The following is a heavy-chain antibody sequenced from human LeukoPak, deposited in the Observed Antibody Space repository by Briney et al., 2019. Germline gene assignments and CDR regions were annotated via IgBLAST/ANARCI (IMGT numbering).Heavy chain of an antibody. CDR1: GGSISSYY. Sequence: LETLSLTCTVSGGSISSYYWSWIRQPPGKGLEWIGYVYYSGSTNYNPSLKSRVTISVDTSKNQFSLKLSSVTAADTAVYYCARVEAVAGPFDYWGQGTLVTVSS. CDR3: ARVEAVAGPFDY. V-gene: IGHV4-59*01. CDR2: VYYSGST. D-gene: IGHD6-19*01. J-gene: IGHJ4*02.